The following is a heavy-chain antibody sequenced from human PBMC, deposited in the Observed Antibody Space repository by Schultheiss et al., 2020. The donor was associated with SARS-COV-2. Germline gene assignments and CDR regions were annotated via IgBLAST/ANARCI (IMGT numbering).Heavy chain of an antibody. CDR3: ARDPTINYGMDV. Sequence: GGSLRLSCITSGFTFGDYAMSWFRQAPGKGLEWVSRVNPDGSTINYADSVGGRFTISRDNSKSALFLQMNSLRVEDTAVYYCARDPTINYGMDVWGQGTTVTVSS. CDR1: GFTFGDYA. D-gene: IGHD1-14*01. CDR2: VNPDGSTI. J-gene: IGHJ6*02. V-gene: IGHV3-74*01.